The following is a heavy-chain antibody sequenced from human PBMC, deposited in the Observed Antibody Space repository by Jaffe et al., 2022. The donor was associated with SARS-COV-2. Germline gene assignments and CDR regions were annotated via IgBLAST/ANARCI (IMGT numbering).Heavy chain of an antibody. D-gene: IGHD1-26*01. CDR1: GGSFSGYY. V-gene: IGHV4-34*01. Sequence: QVQLQQWGAGLLKPSETLSLTCAVYGGSFSGYYWSWIRQPPGKGLEWIGEINHSGSTNYNPSLKSRVTISVDTSKNQFSLKLSSVTAADTAVYYCARGTGAATTYYYYYYYMDVWGKGTTVTVSS. J-gene: IGHJ6*03. CDR3: ARGTGAATTYYYYYYYMDV. CDR2: INHSGST.